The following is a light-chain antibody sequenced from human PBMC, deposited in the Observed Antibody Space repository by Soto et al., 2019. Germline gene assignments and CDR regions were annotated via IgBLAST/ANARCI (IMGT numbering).Light chain of an antibody. J-gene: IGKJ1*01. CDR3: QQYGSSPRT. CDR1: QSVSSVY. V-gene: IGKV3-20*01. CDR2: GAS. Sequence: EVVLTQSPGTLSLSPGERATLSCRASQSVSSVYLAWYQQRPGQAPSLLMYGASSRATGTPERFSGSGSGTDFTLTIRRLEPEDFAVYYCQQYGSSPRTFGQGTKVDIK.